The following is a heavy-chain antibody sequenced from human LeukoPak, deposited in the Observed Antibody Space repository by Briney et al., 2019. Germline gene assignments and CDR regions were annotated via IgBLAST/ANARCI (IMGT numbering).Heavy chain of an antibody. CDR2: ISGSGDST. V-gene: IGHV3-23*01. D-gene: IGHD2-15*01. CDR1: GFTFSSYA. J-gene: IGHJ3*01. Sequence: PGGSLRLSCAASGFTFSSYAMSWVRQAPGKGLEWVSAISGSGDSTYYADSVKGRSTISRDNSKNTLYLQMNSLRAEDTAVYYCAKISSHALDYWGQGTMVTVSS. CDR3: AKISSHALDY.